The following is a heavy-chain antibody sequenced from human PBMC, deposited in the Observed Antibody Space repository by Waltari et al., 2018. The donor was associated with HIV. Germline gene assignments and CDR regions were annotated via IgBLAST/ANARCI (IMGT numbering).Heavy chain of an antibody. CDR1: GGSFSGYY. D-gene: IGHD1-7*01. CDR2: INHSGST. CDR3: ARGGVGITGTQYDY. Sequence: QVQLQQWGAGLLKPSETLSLTCAVYGGSFSGYYWSWIRQPPGKGLEWIGEINHSGSTNYNPSLKSRVTISVDTSKNQFSLKLSSVTAADTAVYYCARGGVGITGTQYDYWGQGTLVTVSS. J-gene: IGHJ4*02. V-gene: IGHV4-34*01.